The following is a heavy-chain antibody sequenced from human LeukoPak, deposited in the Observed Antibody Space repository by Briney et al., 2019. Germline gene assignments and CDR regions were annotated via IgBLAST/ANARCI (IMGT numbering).Heavy chain of an antibody. Sequence: GGSLRLSCVASVFTFSSFWMHWVRQAPGKGLVWVSRINGDGSSTSYADSVKGRFTISRDNAKNTLYLQMSSLRAEDTAVYYCACLTTMIRGVSLGYWGQGTLVTVSA. CDR2: INGDGSST. D-gene: IGHD3-10*01. V-gene: IGHV3-74*01. CDR1: VFTFSSFW. J-gene: IGHJ4*02. CDR3: ACLTTMIRGVSLGY.